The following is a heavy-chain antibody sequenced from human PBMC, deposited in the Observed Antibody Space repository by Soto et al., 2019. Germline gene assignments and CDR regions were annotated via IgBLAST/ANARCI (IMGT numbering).Heavy chain of an antibody. V-gene: IGHV1-18*01. Sequence: QVQLVQSGDEVRKPGSSVKVSCKASGYIFVNYGIAWVRQAPGQGLEWMGWISTYSGNTHYASKVQGRVTMTTDTSKNTAYMDLRSLTSVDTAVYYCALVDNYVTPTPQDVWGQGTTVTVSS. CDR3: ALVDNYVTPTPQDV. J-gene: IGHJ6*02. CDR1: GYIFVNYG. CDR2: ISTYSGNT. D-gene: IGHD3-16*01.